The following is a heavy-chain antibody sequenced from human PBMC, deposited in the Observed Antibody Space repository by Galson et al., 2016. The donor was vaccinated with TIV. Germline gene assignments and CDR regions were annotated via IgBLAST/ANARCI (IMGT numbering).Heavy chain of an antibody. Sequence: SETLSLTCALSGGSLSGYHWTWIRQAPGKGLEWIGEVSHRGRTNYNPSLESRVTISLVTSKNEFALKLTSVTAADTAVYYCARGGPNIVIVPAAGYFDSWGQGALVTVSS. CDR1: GGSLSGYH. D-gene: IGHD2-2*01. CDR3: ARGGPNIVIVPAAGYFDS. J-gene: IGHJ4*02. V-gene: IGHV4-34*01. CDR2: VSHRGRT.